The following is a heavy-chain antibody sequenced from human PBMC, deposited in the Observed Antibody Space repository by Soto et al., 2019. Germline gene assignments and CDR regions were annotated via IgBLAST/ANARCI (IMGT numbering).Heavy chain of an antibody. CDR2: IWYDGSNK. CDR1: GFTFSSYG. V-gene: IGHV3-33*01. CDR3: ARNIAVAGTNWFDP. D-gene: IGHD6-19*01. Sequence: GALRLSCAASGFTFSSYGMHWVRQAPGKGLEWVAVIWYDGSNKYYADSVKGRFTISRDNSKNTLYLQMNSLRAEDTAVYYCARNIAVAGTNWFDPWGQGTLVTVSS. J-gene: IGHJ5*02.